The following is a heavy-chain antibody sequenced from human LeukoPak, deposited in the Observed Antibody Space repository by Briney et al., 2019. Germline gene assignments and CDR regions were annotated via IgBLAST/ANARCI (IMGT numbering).Heavy chain of an antibody. CDR3: ARDRDVDDFDY. CDR2: MSYSGKI. D-gene: IGHD2-15*01. J-gene: IGHJ4*01. Sequence: PSETLSLTCTIFGDSITKKNFFWGWIRQPPGKGLEWIVSMSYSGKIYYNPSLKSRVSISIDTSKSQLSLKLNSVTAADTAMYHCARDRDVDDFDYWGRGTLVTVSS. V-gene: IGHV4-39*07. CDR1: GDSITKKNFF.